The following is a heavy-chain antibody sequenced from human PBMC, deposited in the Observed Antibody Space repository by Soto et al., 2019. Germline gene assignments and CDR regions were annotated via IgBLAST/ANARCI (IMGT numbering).Heavy chain of an antibody. V-gene: IGHV1-69*13. CDR3: ARDRKYYYDSSGYPTTQGYGMDV. D-gene: IGHD3-22*01. CDR1: GGTFSSYA. CDR2: IIPIFGTA. Sequence: SVKVSCNASGGTFSSYAISWVRQAPGQGLEWMGGIIPIFGTANYAQKFQGRVTITADESTSTAYMELSSLRSEDTAVYYCARDRKYYYDSSGYPTTQGYGMDVWAKGPRSPS. J-gene: IGHJ6*02.